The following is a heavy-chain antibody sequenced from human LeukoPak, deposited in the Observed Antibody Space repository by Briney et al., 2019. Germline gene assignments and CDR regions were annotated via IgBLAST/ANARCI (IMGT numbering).Heavy chain of an antibody. Sequence: SETLSLTCAVYGGSFSGYYWSWIRQPPGKGLEWIGEINHSGSTNYNPSLKSRVTISVDTSKNQFSLKLSSVTAADTAVYYCARGGRRSGSFLFDYWGQGTLVTVSS. CDR2: INHSGST. CDR1: GGSFSGYY. J-gene: IGHJ4*02. V-gene: IGHV4-34*01. D-gene: IGHD3-10*01. CDR3: ARGGRRSGSFLFDY.